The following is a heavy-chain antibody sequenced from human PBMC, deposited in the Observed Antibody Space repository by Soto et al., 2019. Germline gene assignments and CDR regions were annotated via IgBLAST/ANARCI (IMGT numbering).Heavy chain of an antibody. Sequence: SETLSLTCAVSGGSISSSNWWSWVRQPPGKGLEWIGEIYHSGSTNYNPSLKSRVTISVDKSKNQFSLKLSSVTAADTAVYYCARSSGYYYPKLDYWGQGTLVTVSS. J-gene: IGHJ4*02. V-gene: IGHV4-4*02. CDR1: GGSISSSNW. D-gene: IGHD3-22*01. CDR3: ARSSGYYYPKLDY. CDR2: IYHSGST.